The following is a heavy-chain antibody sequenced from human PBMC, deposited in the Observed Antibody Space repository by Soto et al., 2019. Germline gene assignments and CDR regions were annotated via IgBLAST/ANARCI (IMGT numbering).Heavy chain of an antibody. D-gene: IGHD2-15*01. V-gene: IGHV5-51*01. CDR2: VYPGDSDT. Sequence: EVQLVQSGAEVKKPGESLKISCKGSGYIFHNYWIGWVRQMPGKGLEWMEIVYPGDSDTKYGPSFQGQVTISADKSINTAYLQWNSLKASDTAMYYCARQPSNCSDGTCYSRHYFESWGQGTLVTVS. J-gene: IGHJ4*02. CDR1: GYIFHNYW. CDR3: ARQPSNCSDGTCYSRHYFES.